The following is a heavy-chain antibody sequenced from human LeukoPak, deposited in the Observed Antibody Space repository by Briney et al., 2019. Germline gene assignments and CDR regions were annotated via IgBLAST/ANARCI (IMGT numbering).Heavy chain of an antibody. CDR2: IIPILGIA. CDR3: ARDGGYDILTGYPQYNWFDP. CDR1: EGTFSSYT. V-gene: IGHV1-69*04. Sequence: SVKVSCKASEGTFSSYTISWVRQAPGQGLEWMGRIIPILGIANYAQKFQGRVTITADKSTSTAYMELSSLRSEDTAVYYCARDGGYDILTGYPQYNWFDPWGQGTLVTVSS. J-gene: IGHJ5*02. D-gene: IGHD3-9*01.